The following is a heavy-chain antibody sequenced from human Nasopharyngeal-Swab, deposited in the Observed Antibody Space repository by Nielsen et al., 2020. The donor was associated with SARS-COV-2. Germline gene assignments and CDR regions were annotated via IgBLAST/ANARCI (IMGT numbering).Heavy chain of an antibody. CDR2: TYYRSKWYN. CDR3: AHYSSGSLSSPRGRGYFDY. Sequence: SQTLSLTCAISGDSVSSNSAAWNWIRQSPSRGLEWLGRTYYRSKWYNDYAVSVKSRITINPDTSKNQFSLQLNSVTPADTAVYYCAHYSSGSLSSPRGRGYFDYWGQGTLVTVSS. V-gene: IGHV6-1*01. CDR1: GDSVSSNSAA. D-gene: IGHD1-26*01. J-gene: IGHJ4*02.